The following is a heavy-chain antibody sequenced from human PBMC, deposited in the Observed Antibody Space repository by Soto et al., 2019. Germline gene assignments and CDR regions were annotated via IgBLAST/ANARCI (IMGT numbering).Heavy chain of an antibody. CDR1: GYTFTSYY. D-gene: IGHD5-12*01. Sequence: QVHLVQSGAEVKKPGASVKVSCKASGYTFTSYYMHWVRQAPGQGLEWMGIINPGGGSTTYAQKFQGRVTMTRDTSMSTVYMELSSLRSEDTAVYFCTRGSGVYDYYYYYMDVWGKGTTVTVSS. CDR3: TRGSGVYDYYYYYMDV. CDR2: INPGGGST. V-gene: IGHV1-46*03. J-gene: IGHJ6*03.